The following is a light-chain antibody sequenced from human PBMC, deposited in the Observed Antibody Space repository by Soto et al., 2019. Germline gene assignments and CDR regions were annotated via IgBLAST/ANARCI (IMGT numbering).Light chain of an antibody. J-gene: IGKJ1*01. V-gene: IGKV3-20*01. CDR2: DAS. Sequence: ETVLTQSPGTLSLSPGERATLSCRASQSVSSSSLAGYQQKRGQAPRLLIHDASSRATGIPDRFSGSGSGTDFTLTISRLEPEEFAVYYCQQYGGSPRTFGQGTKVDIK. CDR1: QSVSSSS. CDR3: QQYGGSPRT.